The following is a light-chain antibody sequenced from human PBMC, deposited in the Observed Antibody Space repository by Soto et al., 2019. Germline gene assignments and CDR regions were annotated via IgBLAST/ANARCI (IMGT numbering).Light chain of an antibody. CDR1: QGIGST. Sequence: EIGKGLPLATVSVSPRERATLSCMASQGIGSTLAWYQQKPGQTPKLLIYDASTRATGVPARFSGGGSGTDFTLTISSLQPEDSAIYYCQQADTFPITSGQGARL. CDR3: QQADTFPIT. J-gene: IGKJ5*01. CDR2: DAS. V-gene: IGKV3-15*01.